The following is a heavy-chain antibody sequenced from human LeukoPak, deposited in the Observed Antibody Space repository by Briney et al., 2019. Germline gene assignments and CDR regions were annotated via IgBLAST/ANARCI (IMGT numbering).Heavy chain of an antibody. V-gene: IGHV3-23*01. Sequence: PGGSLRLSCAASGFTFSSYGMSWVRQAPGKGLEWVSHISPTAGTTYYANSVKGRFTISRENSKSTLYPQMNSLRAEDTAVYYCAKRTGLDAFDIWGQGTMVIVSS. J-gene: IGHJ3*02. CDR2: ISPTAGTT. CDR3: AKRTGLDAFDI. CDR1: GFTFSSYG.